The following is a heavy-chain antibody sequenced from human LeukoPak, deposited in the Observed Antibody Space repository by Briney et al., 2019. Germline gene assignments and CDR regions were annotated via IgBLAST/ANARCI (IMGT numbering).Heavy chain of an antibody. CDR3: ARDEDPVDTAMVTD. D-gene: IGHD5-18*01. Sequence: GGSLRLSCAASGFTVSSNYMSWVRQAPGKGLEWVLVIYSGGSTYYADSVKGRFTISRDNSKNTLYLQMNSLRAEDTAVYYCARDEDPVDTAMVTDWGQGTLVTVSS. CDR1: GFTVSSNY. J-gene: IGHJ4*02. V-gene: IGHV3-53*01. CDR2: IYSGGST.